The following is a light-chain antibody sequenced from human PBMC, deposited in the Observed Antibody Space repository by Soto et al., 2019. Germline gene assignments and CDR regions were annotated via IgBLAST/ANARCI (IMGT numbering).Light chain of an antibody. CDR3: QHYGNSPLT. J-gene: IGKJ4*01. Sequence: IVLTQSPATLSLSPWERATLSCRASQSVSSSYLAWYQQKPGQAPRLLIYGASSRATGIPDRFSGSGSGTDFTLTISRLEPEDSAVYYCQHYGNSPLTFGGGTKVDIK. CDR2: GAS. V-gene: IGKV3-20*01. CDR1: QSVSSSY.